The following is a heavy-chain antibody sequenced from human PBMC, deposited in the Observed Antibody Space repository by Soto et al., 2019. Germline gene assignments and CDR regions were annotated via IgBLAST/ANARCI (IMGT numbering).Heavy chain of an antibody. D-gene: IGHD6-13*01. J-gene: IGHJ6*02. CDR1: GGSISSYY. CDR3: ASSNRAAAGFSNPEMDT. CDR2: IYYSGST. Sequence: SETLSLTCTVSGGSISSYYWSWIRQPPGKGLEWIGYIYYSGSTNYNPSIKSRVTISVDTSKNQFSPKLSSVTAADTAVYYCASSNRAAAGFSNPEMDTWGREATV. V-gene: IGHV4-59*01.